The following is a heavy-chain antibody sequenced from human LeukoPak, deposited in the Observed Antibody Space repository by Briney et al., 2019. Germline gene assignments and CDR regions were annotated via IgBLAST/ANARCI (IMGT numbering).Heavy chain of an antibody. CDR3: APGGSGNRWFDP. J-gene: IGHJ5*02. Sequence: SVKVSCKASGGTFSIYAISWVRQALGQGLEWMGGIIPIFGTANYAQKFQGRVTITAGESTSTAYMELSSLRSEDTAVYYCAPGGSGNRWFDPWGQGTLVTVSS. CDR1: GGTFSIYA. CDR2: IIPIFGTA. V-gene: IGHV1-69*13. D-gene: IGHD4-23*01.